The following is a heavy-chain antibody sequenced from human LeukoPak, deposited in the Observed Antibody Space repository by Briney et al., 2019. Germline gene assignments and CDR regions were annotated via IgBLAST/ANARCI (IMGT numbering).Heavy chain of an antibody. J-gene: IGHJ4*02. CDR3: ARDLSVGAKPNLGFDY. CDR2: ISSGSTYI. CDR1: GFTFSSYN. D-gene: IGHD1-26*01. Sequence: GGSLRLSCAASGFTFSSYNMNWVRQAPGKGREWVSSISSGSTYIYYADSMKGRFTLSRENAKNSLYLQMNSLRGEDTGIYYCARDLSVGAKPNLGFDYWGQGTLVTVSS. V-gene: IGHV3-21*01.